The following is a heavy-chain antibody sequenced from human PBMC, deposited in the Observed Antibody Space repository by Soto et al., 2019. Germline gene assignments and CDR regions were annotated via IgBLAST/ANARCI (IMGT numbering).Heavy chain of an antibody. CDR2: INPNSGGT. V-gene: IGHV1-2*04. J-gene: IGHJ6*02. CDR1: GYTFTGYY. Sequence: ASVKVSCKASGYTFTGYYMHWVRQAPGQGLEWMGWINPNSGGTNYAQKFQGWVTMTRDTSISTAYMELSRLRSDDTAVYYCARGNGGNSGQYYYYYYGMDVWGQGTTGTVSS. CDR3: ARGNGGNSGQYYYYYYGMDV. D-gene: IGHD2-21*02.